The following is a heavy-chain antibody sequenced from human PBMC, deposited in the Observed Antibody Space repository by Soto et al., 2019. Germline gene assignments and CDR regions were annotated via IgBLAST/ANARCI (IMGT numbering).Heavy chain of an antibody. D-gene: IGHD6-13*01. Sequence: GALRLSCAASVFTCSDHYMSWIRQSPGKGLEWISFISSSGSIKYYADSVKGRFTVSRDNTNRSMYLQMDTLTVGDTAVYYCVRASGSSWYFDYWGQGTLVTVSS. V-gene: IGHV3-11*01. CDR3: VRASGSSWYFDY. CDR1: VFTCSDHY. CDR2: ISSSGSIK. J-gene: IGHJ4*02.